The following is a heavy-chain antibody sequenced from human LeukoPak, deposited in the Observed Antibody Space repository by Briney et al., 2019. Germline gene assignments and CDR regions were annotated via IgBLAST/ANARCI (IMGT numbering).Heavy chain of an antibody. CDR3: ARWFGGVIN. Sequence: EXLSLTXTVSGGSISSYYWSWIRQPPGKGLEWIGYIYYSGSTNYNPSLKSRVTISVDTSKNQFSLKLSSVTAADTAVYYCARWFGGVINWGQGTLVTVSS. V-gene: IGHV4-59*01. J-gene: IGHJ4*02. CDR2: IYYSGST. CDR1: GGSISSYY. D-gene: IGHD3-16*02.